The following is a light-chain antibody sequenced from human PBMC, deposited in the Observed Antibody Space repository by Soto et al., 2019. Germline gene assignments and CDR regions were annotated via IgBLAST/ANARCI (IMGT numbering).Light chain of an antibody. V-gene: IGLV2-14*01. J-gene: IGLJ1*01. CDR3: SSYTRSSLV. Sequence: QSVLTQPASVSGSPGQAITISCTGTSSDVGGYNYVSWYQQHPGKAPKLMIYDVSNRPSGVSNRFSGSKSGNTASLTISGLQAEDEADYYCSSYTRSSLVFGTGTKVTVL. CDR1: SSDVGGYNY. CDR2: DVS.